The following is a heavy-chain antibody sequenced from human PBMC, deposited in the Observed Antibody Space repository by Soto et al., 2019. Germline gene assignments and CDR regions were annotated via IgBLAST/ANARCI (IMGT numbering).Heavy chain of an antibody. J-gene: IGHJ4*02. CDR1: GFTFSSYA. CDR3: AKDSERDYYGSGSYYHGIDY. V-gene: IGHV3-23*01. CDR2: ISGSGGST. Sequence: GGSLRLSCAASGFTFSSYAMSWVRQAPGKGLEWVSAISGSGGSTYYADSVKGRFTISRDNSKNTLYLQMNSLRAEDTAVYYCAKDSERDYYGSGSYYHGIDYWGQGTLVTVSS. D-gene: IGHD3-10*01.